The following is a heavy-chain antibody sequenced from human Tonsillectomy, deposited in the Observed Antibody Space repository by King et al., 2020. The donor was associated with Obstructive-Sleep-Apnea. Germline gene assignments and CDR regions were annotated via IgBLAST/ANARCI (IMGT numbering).Heavy chain of an antibody. J-gene: IGHJ4*02. CDR3: ARLVVAAAGGCSFDY. Sequence: VQLQESGPGLVKPSETLSLTCTVSGGSISSYYWSWIRQPPGKGLEWIGYIYYSGNTNYNPSLKSRVTVSVDTSKNQFSLKLSSVTAADTAVYYCARLVVAAAGGCSFDYWGQGTLVTVSS. V-gene: IGHV4-59*08. CDR1: GGSISSYY. CDR2: IYYSGNT. D-gene: IGHD6-13*01.